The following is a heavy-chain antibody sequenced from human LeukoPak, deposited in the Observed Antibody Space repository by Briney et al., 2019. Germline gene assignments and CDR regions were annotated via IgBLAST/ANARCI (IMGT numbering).Heavy chain of an antibody. D-gene: IGHD6-13*01. CDR1: GGSISSYY. J-gene: IGHJ4*02. CDR3: ARGGASSLPFDS. V-gene: IGHV4-59*12. Sequence: SETLSLTCTVSGGSISSYYWSWIRQPPGKGLEWIGYIYYSGGTNYNPSLKSRVTISVDTSKNQFSLKLNSVSAADTAVYYCARGGASSLPFDSWGQGTLVTVSS. CDR2: IYYSGGT.